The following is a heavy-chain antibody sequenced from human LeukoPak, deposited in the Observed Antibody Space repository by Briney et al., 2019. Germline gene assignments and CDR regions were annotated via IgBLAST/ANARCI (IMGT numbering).Heavy chain of an antibody. CDR3: ARDEDYHDSSGYYRT. V-gene: IGHV1-2*02. CDR1: GYTFTGYY. Sequence: GASVKVSCKASGYTFTGYYMHWVRQAPGQGLEWMGWINPNSGGTNYAQKFQGRVTMTRDTSISTAYMELSRLRSDDTAVYYCARDEDYHDSSGYYRTWGQGTLVTVSS. D-gene: IGHD3-22*01. CDR2: INPNSGGT. J-gene: IGHJ5*02.